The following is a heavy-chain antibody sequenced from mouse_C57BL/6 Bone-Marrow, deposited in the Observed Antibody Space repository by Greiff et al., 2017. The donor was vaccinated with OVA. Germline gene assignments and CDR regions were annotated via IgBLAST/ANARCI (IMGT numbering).Heavy chain of an antibody. D-gene: IGHD1-1*01. V-gene: IGHV2-9-1*01. CDR1: GFSLTSYA. CDR3: ARTDYYGSRNWYFDV. J-gene: IGHJ1*03. CDR2: IWTGGGT. Sequence: VQLVESGPGLVAPSQSLSITCTVSGFSLTSYAISWVRQPPGKGLEWLGVIWTGGGTNYNSALKSRLSISKDNSKSQVFLKMNSLQTDDTARYYCARTDYYGSRNWYFDVWGTGTTVTVSS.